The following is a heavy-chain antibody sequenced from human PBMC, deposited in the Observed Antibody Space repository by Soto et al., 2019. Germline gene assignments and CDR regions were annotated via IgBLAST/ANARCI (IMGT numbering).Heavy chain of an antibody. J-gene: IGHJ5*02. CDR2: ISTYSGDT. CDR1: GYTFFTYD. CDR3: ARHHGPTTSENWFDP. V-gene: IGHV1-18*01. Sequence: QVHLVQSGVEVKTPGASVKVSCQASGYTFFTYDISWVRQAPGQGLEWMGWISTYSGDTNYAQKFQGRVTMTTDTSTTTAYLELRILRSVDTAVYYCARHHGPTTSENWFDPWGQGTLVTVSS. D-gene: IGHD5-12*01.